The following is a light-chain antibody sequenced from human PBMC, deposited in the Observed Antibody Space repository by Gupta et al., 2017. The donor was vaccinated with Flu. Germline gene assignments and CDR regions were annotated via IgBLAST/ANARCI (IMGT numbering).Light chain of an antibody. J-gene: IGKJ1*01. CDR1: QSVGDN. CDR2: GAS. V-gene: IGKV3-15*01. Sequence: VMTQSPATLSVSPGQSATLSCRASQSVGDNLAWYQQKPGQAPRLLIYGASTRATGIPARFSGSGSGTDXTLTISXLQSDDFAIYYCQQYDDWPPWTFGXGTRVEIK. CDR3: QQYDDWPPWT.